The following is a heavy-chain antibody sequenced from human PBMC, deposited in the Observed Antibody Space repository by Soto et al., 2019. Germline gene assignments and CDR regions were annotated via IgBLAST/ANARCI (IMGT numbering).Heavy chain of an antibody. D-gene: IGHD2-15*01. J-gene: IGHJ4*02. V-gene: IGHV4-39*02. CDR2: IYYSGTS. Sequence: QLQLQESGPGLVKPSETLSLTCTVSGGSISSNNYYWGWIRQPPGKGLEWIGSIYYSGTSYYNPSPKSRLTIPVDTSKNHFSLKLTSVTAADTAVYYCGAVEVSARVYWGQGALVTVSS. CDR1: GGSISSNNYY. CDR3: GAVEVSARVY.